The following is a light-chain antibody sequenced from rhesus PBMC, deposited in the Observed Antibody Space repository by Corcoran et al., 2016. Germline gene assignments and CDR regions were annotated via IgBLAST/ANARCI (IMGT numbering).Light chain of an antibody. J-gene: IGKJ1*01. CDR2: GAS. CDR1: QSVGSY. Sequence: ETVVTQSPATLSLSPGERATLSCRASQSVGSYLAWYQQKPGQAPRLLIYGASSRPTGFPDRFSVSGSGTDFTLTISSLETEDVGVYYCQQSSNLSRTFGQGTQVEIK. V-gene: IGKV3-24*04. CDR3: QQSSNLSRT.